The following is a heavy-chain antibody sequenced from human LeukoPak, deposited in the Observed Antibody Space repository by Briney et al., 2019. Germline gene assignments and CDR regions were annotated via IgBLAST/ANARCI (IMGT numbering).Heavy chain of an antibody. Sequence: KAGGSLRLSCAASGFTFSSYAMSWVRQAPGKGLEWVSTLSGSGGSTYHADSVKGRFTISRDNSKNTLYLQMNSLRAEDTAVYYCAKEDFNGDHDPYYYYGMDVWGQGTTVTVSS. CDR3: AKEDFNGDHDPYYYYGMDV. CDR1: GFTFSSYA. V-gene: IGHV3-23*01. D-gene: IGHD4-17*01. CDR2: LSGSGGST. J-gene: IGHJ6*02.